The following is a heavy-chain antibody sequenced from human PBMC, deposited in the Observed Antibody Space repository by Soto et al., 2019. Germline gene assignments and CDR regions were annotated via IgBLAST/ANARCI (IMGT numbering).Heavy chain of an antibody. Sequence: GSLRLSCAASGFTFSSYWMHWVRQAPGKGLVWVSRINSDGSSTSYADSVKGRFTISRDNAKNTLYLQMNSLRAEDTAVYYCARTPTVPYFDYWGQGTLVTVSS. V-gene: IGHV3-74*01. J-gene: IGHJ4*02. CDR1: GFTFSSYW. CDR2: INSDGSST. D-gene: IGHD4-4*01. CDR3: ARTPTVPYFDY.